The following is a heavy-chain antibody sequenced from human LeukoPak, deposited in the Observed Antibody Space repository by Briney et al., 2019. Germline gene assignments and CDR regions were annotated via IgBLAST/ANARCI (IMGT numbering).Heavy chain of an antibody. CDR3: ARHGSGRDYFDPLDN. CDR1: GFSYSDHA. D-gene: IGHD1-26*01. CDR2: IWADGSDK. J-gene: IGHJ4*02. Sequence: GRSLRLYCAASGFSYSDHAMHWVRQAPGKGLEWVAAIWADGSDKYYPDSVKGRFTVSRDNPTSTLILRLDRLRVDDTAIYYCARHGSGRDYFDPLDNWGRGTLVTVSS. V-gene: IGHV3-33*02.